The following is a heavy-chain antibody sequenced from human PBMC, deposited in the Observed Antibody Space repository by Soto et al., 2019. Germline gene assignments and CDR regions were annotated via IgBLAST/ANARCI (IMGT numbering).Heavy chain of an antibody. CDR1: GFTFSSYS. J-gene: IGHJ4*02. V-gene: IGHV3-21*01. Sequence: EVQLVESGGGLVKPGGSLRLSCAASGFTFSSYSMNWVRQAPGKGLEWVSSISSSSSYIYYADSVKGRFTISRDNATNSLYLQMHSLRAEDTAVYYCARLGYCSSTSCSEDYWGQGALVTVSS. CDR2: ISSSSSYI. CDR3: ARLGYCSSTSCSEDY. D-gene: IGHD2-2*01.